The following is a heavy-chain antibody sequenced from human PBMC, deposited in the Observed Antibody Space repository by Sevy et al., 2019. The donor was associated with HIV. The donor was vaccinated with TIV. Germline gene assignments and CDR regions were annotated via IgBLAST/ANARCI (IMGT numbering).Heavy chain of an antibody. V-gene: IGHV4-39*01. CDR1: IASISSSSYY. Sequence: SDTLSLTCSVSIASISSSSYYWGWVRQPPGKALEWIGIIYYSGTTYYSPSHKSRVTISVDTSKNQFFLDLRSMTATDTAVYYCVRHSDSRRLSWLDTWGQGILVTVSS. J-gene: IGHJ5*02. CDR3: VRHSDSRRLSWLDT. D-gene: IGHD2-15*01. CDR2: IYYSGTT.